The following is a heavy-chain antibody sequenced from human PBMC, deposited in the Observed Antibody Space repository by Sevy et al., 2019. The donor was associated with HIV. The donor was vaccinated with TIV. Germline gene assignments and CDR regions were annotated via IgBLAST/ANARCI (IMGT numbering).Heavy chain of an antibody. D-gene: IGHD3-22*01. Sequence: GGSLRLSCKPSGFTFISYAMSWVRQAPGKGLEWVSTIYGSSGGTYYADSVNGPFTISSDNSKNTLYLQMNSLRTEDTAVYYCAGGRYDSSGSFDAFDIWGQGTMVTVSS. CDR1: GFTFISYA. CDR3: AGGRYDSSGSFDAFDI. V-gene: IGHV3-23*01. CDR2: IYGSSGGT. J-gene: IGHJ3*02.